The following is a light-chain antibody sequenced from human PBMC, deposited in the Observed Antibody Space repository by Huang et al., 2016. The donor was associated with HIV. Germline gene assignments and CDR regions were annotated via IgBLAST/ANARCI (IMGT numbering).Light chain of an antibody. CDR2: ATS. V-gene: IGKV3-15*01. Sequence: EIVMTQSPDTLSVSPGERATLSCRASQSVRDKLAWYQQKPGQAPRLLLHATSTRAAGVPARFSGSGSWTEFTLTISSLQSEDCGVYYCQQYESWPPLTFGGGTKVEIK. J-gene: IGKJ4*01. CDR1: QSVRDK. CDR3: QQYESWPPLT.